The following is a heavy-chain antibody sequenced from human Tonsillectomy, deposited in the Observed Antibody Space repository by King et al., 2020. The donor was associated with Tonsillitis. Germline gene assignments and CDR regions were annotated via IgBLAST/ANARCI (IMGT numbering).Heavy chain of an antibody. CDR3: AKALRWFGERDPNDAFDI. J-gene: IGHJ3*02. V-gene: IGHV5-51*01. CDR1: GYSFISYW. D-gene: IGHD3-10*01. CDR2: IYPGDSDT. Sequence: QLVQSGAEVKKPGESLKISCKGSGYSFISYWIGWVRQMPGKGLEWMGIIYPGDSDTRYSPSFQGQVTISADKSISTAYLQWSSLKASDTAMYYCAKALRWFGERDPNDAFDIWGQGTMVTVSS.